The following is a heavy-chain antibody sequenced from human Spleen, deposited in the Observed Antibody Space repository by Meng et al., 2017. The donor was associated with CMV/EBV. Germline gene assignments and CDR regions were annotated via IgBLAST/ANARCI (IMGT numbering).Heavy chain of an antibody. CDR3: ARAYCSSTSCYTRLGMDV. CDR1: GFTFSSYA. Sequence: GGSLRLSCAASGFTFSSYAMHWVRQAPGKGLEWVAVISYDGSNKYYADSVKGRFTISRDNSKNTLYLQMNSLRAEDTAVYYCARAYCSSTSCYTRLGMDVWGQGTTVTVSS. V-gene: IGHV3-30-3*01. CDR2: ISYDGSNK. D-gene: IGHD2-2*02. J-gene: IGHJ6*02.